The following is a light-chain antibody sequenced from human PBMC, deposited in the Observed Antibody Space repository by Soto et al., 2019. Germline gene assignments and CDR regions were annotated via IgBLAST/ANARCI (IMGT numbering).Light chain of an antibody. CDR1: VRMSTY. CDR3: QQSYNTPRT. J-gene: IGKJ1*01. Sequence: DLPLTQSPSSLSASVGDSVAITCRTSVRMSTYLNWYQQKPGKAPKLLIYGISTLQSGAPSRFSGSGSGTDFTLTISSLQPEDSATYYCQQSYNTPRTFGQGTKVEIK. CDR2: GIS. V-gene: IGKV1-39*01.